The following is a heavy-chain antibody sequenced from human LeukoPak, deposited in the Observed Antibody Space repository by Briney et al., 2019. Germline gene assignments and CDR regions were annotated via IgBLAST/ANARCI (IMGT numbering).Heavy chain of an antibody. J-gene: IGHJ5*02. D-gene: IGHD3-10*01. CDR3: EALLLWFGELGGNWFDP. Sequence: GRSLRLSCAASGFTFDDYAMHWVRQAPGKGLEWVSGISWNSGSIGYADSVKGRFTISRDNAKNSLYLQMNSLRAEDTALYAKEALLLWFGELGGNWFDPWGQGTLVTVSS. CDR1: GFTFDDYA. V-gene: IGHV3-9*01. CDR2: ISWNSGSI.